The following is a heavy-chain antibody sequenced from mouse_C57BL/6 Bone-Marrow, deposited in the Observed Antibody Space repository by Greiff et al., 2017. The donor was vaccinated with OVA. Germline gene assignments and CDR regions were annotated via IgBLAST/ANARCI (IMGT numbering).Heavy chain of an antibody. Sequence: EVQLQESGGDLVKPGGSLKPSCAASGFTFSSYGMSWVRQTPDKRLEWVATISSGGSYTYYPDSVKGRFTISRDNAKNTLYLQMSSLKSEDTAMYYCARHRGVLLDYWGQGTTLTVSS. D-gene: IGHD2-14*01. J-gene: IGHJ2*01. V-gene: IGHV5-6*01. CDR2: ISSGGSYT. CDR1: GFTFSSYG. CDR3: ARHRGVLLDY.